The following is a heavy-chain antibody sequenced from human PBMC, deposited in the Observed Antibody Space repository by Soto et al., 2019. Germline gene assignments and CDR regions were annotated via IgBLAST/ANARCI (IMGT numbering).Heavy chain of an antibody. J-gene: IGHJ6*03. V-gene: IGHV4-59*08. CDR3: ARLGYCSSTSCYYYYYYMDV. CDR1: GGSISSYY. CDR2: IYYSGST. Sequence: SETLSPTCTVSGGSISSYYWSWIRQPPGKGLEWIGYIYYSGSTNYNPSLKSRVTISVDTSKNQFSLKLSSVTAADTAVYYCARLGYCSSTSCYYYYYYMDVWGKGTTVTVSS. D-gene: IGHD2-2*01.